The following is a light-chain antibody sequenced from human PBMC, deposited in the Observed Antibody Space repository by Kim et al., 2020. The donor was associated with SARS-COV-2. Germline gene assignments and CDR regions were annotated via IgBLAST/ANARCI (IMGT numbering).Light chain of an antibody. V-gene: IGKV3-20*01. CDR1: QSVRSSY. J-gene: IGKJ1*01. CDR3: QQYGSSPWT. CDR2: GAS. Sequence: SPGERVTLSCRASQSVRSSYLTWYQQKPGQAPRLLIYGASSRAAGIPDRFSGSGSGTDFTLTISRLEPEDFAVYYCQQYGSSPWTFGQGTKVDIK.